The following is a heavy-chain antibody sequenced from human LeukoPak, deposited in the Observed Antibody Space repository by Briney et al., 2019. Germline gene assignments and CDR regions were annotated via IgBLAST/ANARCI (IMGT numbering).Heavy chain of an antibody. CDR1: GFTFSSYG. J-gene: IGHJ4*02. D-gene: IGHD1-26*01. Sequence: GGSLRLSCAASGFTFSSYGMHWVRQAPGKGLEWVAVIWYDGGNKYYADSVKGRFTISRGNSKNTLYLQMNSLRAEDTAVYYCARLGWELGNWDYWGQGTLVTVSS. CDR2: IWYDGGNK. V-gene: IGHV3-33*01. CDR3: ARLGWELGNWDY.